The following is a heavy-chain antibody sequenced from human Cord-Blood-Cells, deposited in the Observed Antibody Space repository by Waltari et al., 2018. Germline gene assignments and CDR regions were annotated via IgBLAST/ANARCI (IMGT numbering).Heavy chain of an antibody. CDR1: GGSISSSRYY. V-gene: IGHV4-39*01. J-gene: IGHJ4*02. CDR2: IYYSGST. Sequence: QLQLQASGPGLVKPSATMSLTCTVSGGSISSSRYYWGWIRQPPGKGLEWIGRIYYSGSTYYNPSLKSRVTISVDTSKNQFSLKLSSVTAADTAVYYCVRQDSGSYPDYWGQGTLVTVSS. D-gene: IGHD1-26*01. CDR3: VRQDSGSYPDY.